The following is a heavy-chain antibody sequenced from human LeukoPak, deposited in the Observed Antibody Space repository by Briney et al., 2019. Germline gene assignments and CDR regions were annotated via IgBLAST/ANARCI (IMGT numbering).Heavy chain of an antibody. J-gene: IGHJ4*02. Sequence: PSETLSPTCAASGGSISSSNWWSWVRQPPGKGLEWIGEIYHSGSTNYNPSLKSRVTISVDKSKNQFSLKLSSVTAADTAVYYCARVLGSYYYFDYWGQGTLVTVSS. CDR2: IYHSGST. CDR3: ARVLGSYYYFDY. CDR1: GGSISSSNW. V-gene: IGHV4-4*02. D-gene: IGHD1-26*01.